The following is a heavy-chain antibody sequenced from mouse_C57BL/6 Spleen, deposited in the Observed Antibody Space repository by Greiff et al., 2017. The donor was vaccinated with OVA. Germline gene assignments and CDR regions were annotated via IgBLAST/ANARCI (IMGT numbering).Heavy chain of an antibody. CDR3: ARKEGSTMAPYYFDY. J-gene: IGHJ2*01. D-gene: IGHD2-1*01. CDR2: INPGSGGT. CDR1: GYAFTNYL. V-gene: IGHV1-54*01. Sequence: VQLQESGAELVRPGTSVKVSCKASGYAFTNYLIEWVKQRPGQGLEWIGVINPGSGGTNYNEKFKGKAILTADKSSSTAYMQLSSLTSEDSAVYFCARKEGSTMAPYYFDYWGQGTTLTVSS.